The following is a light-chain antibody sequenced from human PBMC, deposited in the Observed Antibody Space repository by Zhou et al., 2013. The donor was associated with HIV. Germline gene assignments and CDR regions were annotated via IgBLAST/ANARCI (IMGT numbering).Light chain of an antibody. CDR2: GAS. CDR3: QQYNSYPLT. Sequence: EIVMTQSPATLSVSPGERATLSCRASQSVSSFLAWYQQKPGQAPRLLIYGASTRATGIPARFSGNGSGTEFTLTISNMQSEDFATYYCQQYNSYPLTFGGGTKVEIK. J-gene: IGKJ4*01. V-gene: IGKV3-15*01. CDR1: QSVSSF.